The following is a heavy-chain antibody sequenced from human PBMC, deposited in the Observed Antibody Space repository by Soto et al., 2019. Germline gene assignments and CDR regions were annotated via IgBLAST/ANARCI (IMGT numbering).Heavy chain of an antibody. CDR1: GGFVSSGSYY. Sequence: QVQLQQWGAGLLKPSETLSLTCAVYGGFVSSGSYYWSWIRQPPGKGLEWIGEMSHSGGTHFNPSLKRRVTISVDTSKNQFSLKMSSVPAADTALYYCARVERGTATTVVAAFDIWGPGTMFTVSS. D-gene: IGHD1-1*01. V-gene: IGHV4-34*01. CDR2: MSHSGGT. J-gene: IGHJ3*02. CDR3: ARVERGTATTVVAAFDI.